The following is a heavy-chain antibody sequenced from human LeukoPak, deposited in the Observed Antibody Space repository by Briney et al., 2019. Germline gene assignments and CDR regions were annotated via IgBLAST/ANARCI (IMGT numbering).Heavy chain of an antibody. CDR1: GYTFTSYA. CDR2: INAGNGNT. V-gene: IGHV1-3*01. Sequence: GASVKVSCRASGYTFTSYAMHWVRQAPGQRREWMGWINAGNGNTKYSQKFQGRVTITRDTSASTAYMELSSLRSEDTAVYYCARVYYCSGGSCYLGAFDIWGQGTMVTVSS. J-gene: IGHJ3*02. CDR3: ARVYYCSGGSCYLGAFDI. D-gene: IGHD2-15*01.